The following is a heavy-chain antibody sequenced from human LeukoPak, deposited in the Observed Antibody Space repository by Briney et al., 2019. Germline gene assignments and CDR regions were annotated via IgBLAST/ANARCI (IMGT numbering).Heavy chain of an antibody. CDR3: AELGITMIGGV. CDR1: GFTFSRHG. J-gene: IGHJ6*04. D-gene: IGHD3-10*02. V-gene: IGHV3-48*03. CDR2: ISSSGSTI. Sequence: GGSLRLSCAASGFTFSRHGMHWVRQAPGKGLEWVSYISSSGSTIYYADSVKGRFTISRDNAKNSLYLQMNSLRAEDTAVYYCAELGITMIGGVWGKGTTVTISS.